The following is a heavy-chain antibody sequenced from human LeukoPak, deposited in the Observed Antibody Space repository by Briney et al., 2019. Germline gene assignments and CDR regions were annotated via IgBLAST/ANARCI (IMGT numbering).Heavy chain of an antibody. Sequence: GGSLRLSCAASGFTFSSYSMNWVRQAPGEGLEWVSSISSSSSYIYYADSVKGRFTISRDNAKNSLYLQMNSLRAEDTAVYYCARALGGSYLARYYYYGMDVWGQGTTVTVSS. CDR3: ARALGGSYLARYYYYGMDV. V-gene: IGHV3-21*01. CDR2: ISSSSSYI. J-gene: IGHJ6*02. D-gene: IGHD1-26*01. CDR1: GFTFSSYS.